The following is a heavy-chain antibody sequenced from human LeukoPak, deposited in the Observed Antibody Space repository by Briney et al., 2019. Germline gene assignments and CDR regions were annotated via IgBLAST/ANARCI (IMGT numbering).Heavy chain of an antibody. CDR1: GGSISSYY. Sequence: SETLSLTCTVSGGSISSYYWSWIRQPPGKGLEWIGYIYYSGSTNYNPSLKSRVTISVDTSKNQFSLKLSSVTAADTAVYYCARLSPLGDLSYNWFDPWGQGTLVTVSS. CDR3: ARLSPLGDLSYNWFDP. J-gene: IGHJ5*02. D-gene: IGHD3-10*01. V-gene: IGHV4-59*08. CDR2: IYYSGST.